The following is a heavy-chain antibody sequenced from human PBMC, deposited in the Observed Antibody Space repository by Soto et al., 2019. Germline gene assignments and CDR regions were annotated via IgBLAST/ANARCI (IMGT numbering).Heavy chain of an antibody. CDR1: GFTFSSYS. CDR3: ARGGYGSAEYYYYYYGMDV. D-gene: IGHD3-10*01. CDR2: ISSSSSYI. V-gene: IGHV3-21*01. J-gene: IGHJ6*02. Sequence: GGSLRLSCAASGFTFSSYSMNWVRQAPGKGLEWVSSISSSSSYIYYADSVKGRFTISRDNAKNSLYLQMNSLRAEDTAVYYCARGGYGSAEYYYYYYGMDVWGQGTTVTVSS.